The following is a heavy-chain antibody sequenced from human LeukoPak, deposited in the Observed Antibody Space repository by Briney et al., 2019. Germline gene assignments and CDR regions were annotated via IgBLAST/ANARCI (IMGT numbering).Heavy chain of an antibody. D-gene: IGHD5-24*01. CDR1: GCTFTSYA. V-gene: IGHV1-2*02. CDR2: ITPSGGT. J-gene: IGHJ4*02. CDR3: ARDRYGDGFAHLDY. Sequence: ASVKVSCKASGCTFTSYAIHWVRQAPGQGLEWMGWITPSGGTNYPQKFQGRVAITWDTSITTAYMDLSRLTSDDTAVYYCARDRYGDGFAHLDYWGQGALVTVSP.